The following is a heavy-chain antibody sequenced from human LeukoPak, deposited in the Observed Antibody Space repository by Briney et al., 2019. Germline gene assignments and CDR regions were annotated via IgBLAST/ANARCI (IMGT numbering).Heavy chain of an antibody. CDR2: IYPGDSRT. J-gene: IGHJ5*02. D-gene: IGHD3-10*02. CDR3: ACRMFASNWFQP. Sequence: GDSLKISCQGSGYSFTDYWIGWVRQMPGKGLEWMAVIYPGDSRTRYNPSFQGQVIISADKSINTAYLEWNSLKASDTALYYCACRMFASNWFQPWGQGTLVTVSS. V-gene: IGHV5-51*01. CDR1: GYSFTDYW.